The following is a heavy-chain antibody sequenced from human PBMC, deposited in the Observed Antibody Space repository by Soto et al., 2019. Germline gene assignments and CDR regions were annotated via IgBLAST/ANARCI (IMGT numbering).Heavy chain of an antibody. CDR1: GGTFSSYA. CDR2: IIPIFGTA. D-gene: IGHD3-22*01. V-gene: IGHV1-69*13. J-gene: IGHJ4*02. CDR3: VRATYFSDSSGYTRCFDY. Sequence: SVKVSCKASGGTFSSYAISWVRQAPGQGLEWMGGIIPIFGTANYAQKFQGRVTMPADESTSTAYMELSSLRSEYTSVYYCVRATYFSDSSGYTRCFDYWGQATRVTVSS.